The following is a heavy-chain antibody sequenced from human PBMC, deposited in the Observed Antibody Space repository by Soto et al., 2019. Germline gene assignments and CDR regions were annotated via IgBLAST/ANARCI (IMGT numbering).Heavy chain of an antibody. V-gene: IGHV3-30-3*01. CDR2: MSYDGSNK. J-gene: IGHJ4*02. CDR1: GFTFRNHA. D-gene: IGHD3-22*01. Sequence: PGGSLRLSCAASGFTFRNHAMHWVRQAPGKGLEWVAVMSYDGSNKYYADSVKGRFTISRDNSKNTLYLQMNSLRAEDTAVYYCARGAYDSSGLAAYWGQGTLVTVSX. CDR3: ARGAYDSSGLAAY.